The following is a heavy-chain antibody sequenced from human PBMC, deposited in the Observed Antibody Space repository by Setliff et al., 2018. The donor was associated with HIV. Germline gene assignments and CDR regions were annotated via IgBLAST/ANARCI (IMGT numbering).Heavy chain of an antibody. CDR3: ARSLLVAGNDY. V-gene: IGHV3-48*01. J-gene: IGHJ4*02. D-gene: IGHD2-8*02. CDR2: ISSSSSTI. Sequence: GGSLRLSCAASGFTFSSYSMNWVRQAPGKGLEWVSYISSSSSTIYYADSVKGRFTISRDNAKNSLYLQMNSLRAEDTAVYYCARSLLVAGNDYWGQGTLVTVSS. CDR1: GFTFSSYS.